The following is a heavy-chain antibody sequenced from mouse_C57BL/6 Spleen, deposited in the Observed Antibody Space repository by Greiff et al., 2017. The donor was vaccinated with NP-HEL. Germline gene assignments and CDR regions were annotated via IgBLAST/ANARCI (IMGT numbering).Heavy chain of an antibody. CDR2: IYPGDGDT. CDR3: ARGPTVVAPYAMDY. Sequence: VMLVESGPELVKPGASVKISCKASGYAFSSSWMNWVKQRPGKGLEWIGRIYPGDGDTNYNGKFKGKATLTADKSSSTAYMQLSSLTSEDSAVYFCARGPTVVAPYAMDYWGQGTSVTVSS. J-gene: IGHJ4*01. CDR1: GYAFSSSW. D-gene: IGHD1-1*01. V-gene: IGHV1-82*01.